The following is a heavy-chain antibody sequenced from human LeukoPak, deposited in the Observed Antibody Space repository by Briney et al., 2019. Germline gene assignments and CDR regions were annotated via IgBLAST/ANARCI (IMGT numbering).Heavy chain of an antibody. Sequence: PGGSLRLSCAASGFTSDDYAMHWVRQAPGKGLEWVSLISGDGGSTYYADSVKGRFTISRDNSKNSLYLQMNSLRTEDTALYYCAKDITYGSGSSMGYYFDYWGQGTLVTVSS. D-gene: IGHD3-10*01. CDR3: AKDITYGSGSSMGYYFDY. J-gene: IGHJ4*02. CDR2: ISGDGGST. CDR1: GFTSDDYA. V-gene: IGHV3-43*02.